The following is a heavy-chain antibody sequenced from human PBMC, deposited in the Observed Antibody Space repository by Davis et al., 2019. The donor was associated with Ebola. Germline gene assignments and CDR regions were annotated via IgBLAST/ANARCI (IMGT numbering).Heavy chain of an antibody. D-gene: IGHD6-13*01. CDR3: ARGDWDSSSWYWYFDL. CDR1: GFTFSSYG. V-gene: IGHV3-30*03. J-gene: IGHJ2*01. CDR2: ISYDGSNK. Sequence: PGGSLRLSCAASGFTFSSYGMHWVRQAPGKGLEWVAVISYDGSNKYYADSVKGRFTISRDNSKNTLYLQMNSLRAEDTAVYYCARGDWDSSSWYWYFDLWGRGTLVTVSS.